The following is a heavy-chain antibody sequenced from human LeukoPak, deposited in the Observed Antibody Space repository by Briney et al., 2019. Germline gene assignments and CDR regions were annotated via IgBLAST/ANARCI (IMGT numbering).Heavy chain of an antibody. Sequence: ASVKVSCKAPGFTFSNSAVQWVRQARGQRLEWIGWIVVGSGNSNYAQKFQERVTITRDMSRSTAYMELSSLRSEDTAVYYCAADLPYSNYGPLDYWGQGTLVTVSS. V-gene: IGHV1-58*01. CDR3: AADLPYSNYGPLDY. CDR1: GFTFSNSA. D-gene: IGHD4-11*01. CDR2: IVVGSGNS. J-gene: IGHJ4*02.